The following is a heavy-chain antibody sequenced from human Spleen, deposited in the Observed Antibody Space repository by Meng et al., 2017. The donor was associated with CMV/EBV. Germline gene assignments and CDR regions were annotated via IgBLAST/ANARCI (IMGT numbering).Heavy chain of an antibody. Sequence: SETLSLTCTVSGGSISSSSYYWGWIRQPPGKGLEWIGSIYYSGSTYYNPSLKSRVAISVDTSKNQFSLKLSSVTAADTAVYYCARGATYYYDSSGYQGYFDYWGQGTLVTVSS. CDR3: ARGATYYYDSSGYQGYFDY. D-gene: IGHD3-22*01. CDR2: IYYSGST. J-gene: IGHJ4*02. V-gene: IGHV4-39*07. CDR1: GGSISSSSYY.